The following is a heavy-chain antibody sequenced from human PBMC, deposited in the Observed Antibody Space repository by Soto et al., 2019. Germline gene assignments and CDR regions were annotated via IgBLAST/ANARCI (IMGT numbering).Heavy chain of an antibody. Sequence: SETLSLTCTVSGGSVSSGDYYWSWIRQPPGKGLEWLGFIYFNGSTNYNPSLKSRVTISSDTSKNQFSLRLTSMTAADTAVYFCARDRPRTIYNRDYYYYGLDVWGQGTTVTVSS. D-gene: IGHD3-10*01. CDR2: IYFNGST. J-gene: IGHJ6*02. CDR1: GGSVSSGDYY. CDR3: ARDRPRTIYNRDYYYYGLDV. V-gene: IGHV4-61*08.